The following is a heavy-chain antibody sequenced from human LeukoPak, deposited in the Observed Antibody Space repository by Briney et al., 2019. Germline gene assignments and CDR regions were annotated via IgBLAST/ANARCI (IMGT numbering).Heavy chain of an antibody. Sequence: SETLSLTCTVSGGSISSDDYYWRWIRQPPGKGLEWIGHITYSGSTDYSPSLRSRVTMSVDTSKNQFSLKLNSVTAAETAMYFCARRGVGGYDYFDSWGQGTLVAVSS. J-gene: IGHJ4*02. CDR3: ARRGVGGYDYFDS. CDR2: ITYSGST. V-gene: IGHV4-30-4*01. D-gene: IGHD5-12*01. CDR1: GGSISSDDYY.